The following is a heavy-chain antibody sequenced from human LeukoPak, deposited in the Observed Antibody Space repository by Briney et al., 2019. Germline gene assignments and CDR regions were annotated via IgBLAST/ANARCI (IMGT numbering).Heavy chain of an antibody. CDR2: ISYDGSNK. D-gene: IGHD3-22*01. CDR3: ARDLEGNYYDSSGYSLNPTFDY. J-gene: IGHJ4*02. Sequence: GRSLRLSCAASGFTFSSYAMHWVRQAPGKGLEWVAVISYDGSNKYYADSVKGRFTISRDNSKNTLYLQMNSLRAEDTAAYYCARDLEGNYYDSSGYSLNPTFDYWGQGTLVTVSS. CDR1: GFTFSSYA. V-gene: IGHV3-30-3*01.